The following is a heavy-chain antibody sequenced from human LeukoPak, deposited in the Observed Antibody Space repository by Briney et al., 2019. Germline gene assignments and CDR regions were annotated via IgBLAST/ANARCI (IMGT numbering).Heavy chain of an antibody. CDR3: ARRVRFGEFHYYYYYMDV. V-gene: IGHV4-59*02. CDR1: GGSVSSYY. J-gene: IGHJ6*03. D-gene: IGHD3-10*01. CDR2: VYQSGST. Sequence: SETLSLTCTIFGGSVSSYYWSWIRQSPGKGLEWIGYVYQSGSTDYNPSLKSRVTISVDTSKNQFSLKLSSVTAADTAVYYCARRVRFGEFHYYYYYMDVWGKGTTVTVSS.